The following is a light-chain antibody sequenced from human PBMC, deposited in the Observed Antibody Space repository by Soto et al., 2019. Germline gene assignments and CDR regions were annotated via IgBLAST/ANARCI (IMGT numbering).Light chain of an antibody. CDR3: AAWDDNLNGRV. CDR1: QSNIGNNA. J-gene: IGLJ3*02. Sequence: QSVLTQPPSVSEAPRQRVTISCSGSQSNIGNNAVSWYQQLPGKAPKLLIYYDDLLPSGVSDRFSGSKSGTLASLAISGLQSEDEADYYCAAWDDNLNGRVFGGGTQLTVL. V-gene: IGLV1-36*01. CDR2: YDD.